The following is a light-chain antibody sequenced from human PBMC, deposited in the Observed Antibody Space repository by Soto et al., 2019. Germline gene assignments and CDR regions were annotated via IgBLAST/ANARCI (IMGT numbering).Light chain of an antibody. Sequence: DVVVTQSPLSLPVTLGQSASISCKSSQSLVYSDGHTYLTCFQQRPGQAPRRLSDQVSNRYSGVPDRFSGSGSGSDFTLNISRVEAEDVVVYYFMKGTHWPLTCGGGTKGEIK. J-gene: IGKJ4*02. CDR1: QSLVYSDGHTY. CDR2: QVS. CDR3: MKGTHWPLT. V-gene: IGKV2-30*01.